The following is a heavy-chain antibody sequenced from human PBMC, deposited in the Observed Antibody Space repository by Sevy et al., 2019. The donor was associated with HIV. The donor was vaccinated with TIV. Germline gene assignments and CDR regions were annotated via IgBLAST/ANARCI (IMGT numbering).Heavy chain of an antibody. D-gene: IGHD3-10*01. CDR2: ISYDGSNK. CDR3: ARDLSITMVRGAFDI. J-gene: IGHJ3*02. Sequence: GGSLRLSCAASGFTFSSYAMHWVRQAPGKGLEWVAVISYDGSNKYYAESVKGRFTISRDNSKNTLYLQMNSLRAEDTAVYYCARDLSITMVRGAFDIWGQGTMVTVSS. CDR1: GFTFSSYA. V-gene: IGHV3-30-3*01.